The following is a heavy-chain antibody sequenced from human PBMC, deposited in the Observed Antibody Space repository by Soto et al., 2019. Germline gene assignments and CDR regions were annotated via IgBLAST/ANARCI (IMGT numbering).Heavy chain of an antibody. V-gene: IGHV3-66*01. D-gene: IGHD3-10*01. J-gene: IGHJ6*02. CDR2: IYSGGST. Sequence: GGSLRLSCAASGFTVSSNYMSWVRQAPGKGLEWVSVIYSGGSTYYADSVKGRFTISRDNSKNTLYLQMNSLRAEDTAVYYCARDLVRFYGMDVWGQGTTVTVSS. CDR3: ARDLVRFYGMDV. CDR1: GFTVSSNY.